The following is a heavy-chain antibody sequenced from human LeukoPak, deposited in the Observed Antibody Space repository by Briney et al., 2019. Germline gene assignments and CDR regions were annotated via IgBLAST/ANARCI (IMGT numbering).Heavy chain of an antibody. CDR3: ARGEVYGSGKTDY. D-gene: IGHD3-10*01. Sequence: HSGGSLRLSCAASGSPFSNYWMHWVRQAPGKGLVWVSRISSDGSSTDNADSVKGRFTNSRDNAKNTLYLQMNSLRAEDTAVYYCARGEVYGSGKTDYWGQGTLVTVSS. J-gene: IGHJ4*02. CDR2: ISSDGSST. V-gene: IGHV3-74*01. CDR1: GSPFSNYW.